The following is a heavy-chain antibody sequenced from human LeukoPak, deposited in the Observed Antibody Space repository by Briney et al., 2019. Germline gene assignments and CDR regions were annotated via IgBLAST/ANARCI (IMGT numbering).Heavy chain of an antibody. CDR3: ASADMYYDYVWGSYRFNWFDP. D-gene: IGHD3-16*02. V-gene: IGHV1-69*01. CDR1: GGTFSSYA. Sequence: SVKVSCKASGGTFSSYAISWVRQAPGQGLEWMGGIIPIFGTANYAQKFQGRVTITADESTSTAYMELSSLRSEDTAVYYCASADMYYDYVWGSYRFNWFDPWGQGTLVTVSS. J-gene: IGHJ5*02. CDR2: IIPIFGTA.